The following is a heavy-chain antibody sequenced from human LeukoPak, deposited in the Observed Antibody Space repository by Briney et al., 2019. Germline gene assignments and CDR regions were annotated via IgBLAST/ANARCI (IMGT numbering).Heavy chain of an antibody. J-gene: IGHJ4*02. CDR3: ARLNEGYCSGGSCYRGLFDY. CDR1: GYSSTSYW. V-gene: IGHV5-51*01. Sequence: GESLKISCKGSGYSSTSYWIGWVRQMPGKGLEWMGIIYPGDSDTRYSPSFQGQVTISADKSISTAYLQWSSLKASDTAMYYCARLNEGYCSGGSCYRGLFDYWGQGTLVTVSS. D-gene: IGHD2-15*01. CDR2: IYPGDSDT.